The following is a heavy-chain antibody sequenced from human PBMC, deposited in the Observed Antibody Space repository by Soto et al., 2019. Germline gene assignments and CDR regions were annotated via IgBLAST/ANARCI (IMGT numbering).Heavy chain of an antibody. Sequence: PSETLSLTCTVSGGSISSGGYYWSWIRQHPGKGLEWIGYIYYSGSTYYNPSLKSRVTISVDTSKNQFSLKLSSVTAADTAVYYCARESAGFGEFALGFDYWGQGTLVTVSS. D-gene: IGHD3-10*01. V-gene: IGHV4-31*03. CDR1: GGSISSGGYY. CDR2: IYYSGST. CDR3: ARESAGFGEFALGFDY. J-gene: IGHJ4*02.